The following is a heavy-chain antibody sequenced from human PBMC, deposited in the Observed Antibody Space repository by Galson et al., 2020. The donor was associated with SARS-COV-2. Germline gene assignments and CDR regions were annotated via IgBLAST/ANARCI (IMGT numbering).Heavy chain of an antibody. J-gene: IGHJ4*02. Sequence: GSLRLSCAASGFTFNNAWMNWVRQAPGKGLEWVGRIKSKTDGGTTDYGAPVKGRFTISRDDSKNTLYLQMDSLKTEDTAVYYCTTGNYYGSGSYPDYWGQGTLVTVSS. CDR1: GFTFNNAW. V-gene: IGHV3-15*01. D-gene: IGHD3-10*01. CDR2: IKSKTDGGTT. CDR3: TTGNYYGSGSYPDY.